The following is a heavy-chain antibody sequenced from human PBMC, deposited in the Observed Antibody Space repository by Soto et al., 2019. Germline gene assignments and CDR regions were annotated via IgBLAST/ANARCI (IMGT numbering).Heavy chain of an antibody. Sequence: QVQLVQSGAEVKKPGSSVKVSCKAPGGTFSSYAISWVRQAPGQGLEWMGGIIPIFGTANYAQKFQGRVTITADESTSTGYMERSSLRSEDTGVYYCARSQGGSSSLDIYYYYYYGMDVWGQGTTVTVSS. D-gene: IGHD2-15*01. CDR2: IIPIFGTA. CDR1: GGTFSSYA. J-gene: IGHJ6*02. V-gene: IGHV1-69*01. CDR3: ARSQGGSSSLDIYYYYYYGMDV.